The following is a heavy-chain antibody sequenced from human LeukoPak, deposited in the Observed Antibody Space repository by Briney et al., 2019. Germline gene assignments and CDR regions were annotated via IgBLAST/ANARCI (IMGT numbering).Heavy chain of an antibody. CDR2: IYISRGT. CDR1: GVSISGYY. J-gene: IGHJ6*03. V-gene: IGHV4-4*07. D-gene: IGHD1-26*01. Sequence: PSETLSLTCTVSGVSISGYYWSWIRQPAGKGLEWIGRIYISRGTNYNPSLTSRVIMSVDTSKNQFSLQLTSVTAAGTAVYYCARESRIVEGDGYYIDVWGKGTTVTV. CDR3: ARESRIVEGDGYYIDV.